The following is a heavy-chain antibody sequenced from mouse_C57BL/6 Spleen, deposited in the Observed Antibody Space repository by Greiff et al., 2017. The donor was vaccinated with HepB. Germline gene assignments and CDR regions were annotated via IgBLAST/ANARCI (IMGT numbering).Heavy chain of an antibody. V-gene: IGHV5-9-1*02. D-gene: IGHD1-1*01. CDR3: TRYYYGSSNWYFDV. Sequence: EVNVVESGEGLVKPGGSLKLSCAASGFTFSSYAMSWVRQTPEKRLEWVAYISSGGDYIYYADTVKGRFTISRDNARNTLYLQMSSLKSEDTAMYYCTRYYYGSSNWYFDVWGTGTTVTVSS. J-gene: IGHJ1*03. CDR1: GFTFSSYA. CDR2: ISSGGDYI.